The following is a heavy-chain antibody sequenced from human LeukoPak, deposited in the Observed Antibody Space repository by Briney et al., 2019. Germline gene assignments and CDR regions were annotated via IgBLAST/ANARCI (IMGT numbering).Heavy chain of an antibody. V-gene: IGHV3-23*01. D-gene: IGHD2/OR15-2a*01. CDR1: GFTVSSNY. J-gene: IGHJ4*02. CDR3: AKGANTSLSYFDY. Sequence: PGGSLRLSCAASGFTVSSNYMGWVRQAPGKGLEWVSAISGSGGSTFSADSVKGRFTISRDNSKNTLYLQMNSLRVEDSAVYYCAKGANTSLSYFDYWGQGALVTVSS. CDR2: ISGSGGST.